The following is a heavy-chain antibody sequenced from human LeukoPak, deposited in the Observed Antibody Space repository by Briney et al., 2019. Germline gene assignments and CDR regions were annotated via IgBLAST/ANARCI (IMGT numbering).Heavy chain of an antibody. Sequence: GASVKVSCKASGGTFSSYAISWVRQAPGQGLEWMGGIIPIFGTANYAQKFQGRVTITTDESTSTAYMELSSLRSEDTAVYYCAARGGSGWYSDYWGQGTLVTISS. D-gene: IGHD6-19*01. J-gene: IGHJ4*02. V-gene: IGHV1-69*05. CDR1: GGTFSSYA. CDR2: IIPIFGTA. CDR3: AARGGSGWYSDY.